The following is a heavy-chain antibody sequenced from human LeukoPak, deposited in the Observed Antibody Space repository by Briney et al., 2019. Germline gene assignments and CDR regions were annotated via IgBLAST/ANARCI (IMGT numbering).Heavy chain of an antibody. Sequence: GESLKISCKGSGYSFTNYWIGWVRQMPGKGLEYMGIIYPGDSDTRYSPSFQGQVTISADKSISTAYLQWSSLKASDTAIYYCARVRVSSPSPYNWFDPWGQGTLVTASS. D-gene: IGHD2-2*01. J-gene: IGHJ5*02. CDR1: GYSFTNYW. V-gene: IGHV5-51*01. CDR3: ARVRVSSPSPYNWFDP. CDR2: IYPGDSDT.